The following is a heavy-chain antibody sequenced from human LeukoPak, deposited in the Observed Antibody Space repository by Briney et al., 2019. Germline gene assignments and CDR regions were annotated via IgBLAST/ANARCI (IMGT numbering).Heavy chain of an antibody. CDR2: IHATGST. D-gene: IGHD2-2*02. CDR3: ARCTSTSCYNFDY. CDR1: GGSINSGSYY. Sequence: PSQTLSLTCTVSGGSINSGSYYWNWIRQSAGKGLEWIGHIHATGSTNCNPSLESRVTTSLDTSKNQFSLKLNSVTAADTAVYFCARCTSTSCYNFDYWGQGSLVTVSS. V-gene: IGHV4-61*09. J-gene: IGHJ4*02.